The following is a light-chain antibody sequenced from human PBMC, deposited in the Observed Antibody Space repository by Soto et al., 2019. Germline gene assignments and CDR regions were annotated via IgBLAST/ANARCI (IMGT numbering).Light chain of an antibody. CDR3: QQYGVSPRT. CDR2: GGS. CDR1: QSVRNY. V-gene: IGKV3-20*01. J-gene: IGKJ1*01. Sequence: EIGLTQSPATLSLSPGETATLSCRASQSVRNYLAWYQQKPGQAPRLLIYGGSSRATGIPVRFSGSGSGTDFTLTISRLEPEDFAVYYCQQYGVSPRTFGQGTKVDIK.